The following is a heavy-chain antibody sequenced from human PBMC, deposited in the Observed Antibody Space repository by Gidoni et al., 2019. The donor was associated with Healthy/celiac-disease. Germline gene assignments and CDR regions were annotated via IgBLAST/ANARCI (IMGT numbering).Heavy chain of an antibody. CDR3: TRHNRDGYRDTPYWYFDL. CDR1: GFTFSGSA. CDR2: IRSKANIYAT. D-gene: IGHD5-12*01. V-gene: IGHV3-73*02. J-gene: IGHJ2*01. Sequence: EVQLVESGGGLVQTGGSLKLSCEASGFTFSGSAMHWVRQASGKGLEWVGRIRSKANIYATAYAASVKGRFTISRDDSKNTAYLQINSLKTEDTAVYYCTRHNRDGYRDTPYWYFDLWGRGTLVTVSS.